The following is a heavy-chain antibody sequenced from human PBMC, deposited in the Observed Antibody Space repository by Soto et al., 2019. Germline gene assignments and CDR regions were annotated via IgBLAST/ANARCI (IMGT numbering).Heavy chain of an antibody. V-gene: IGHV3-33*01. Sequence: GGSLRLSCAASGFTFSSYGMHWVRQAPGKGLEWVAVIWYDGGNKYYADSVKGRFTISRDNSKNTLYLQMNSLRAEDTAVYYCARENHDSSGPGGMDVWGQGTTVTVSS. CDR3: ARENHDSSGPGGMDV. D-gene: IGHD3-22*01. J-gene: IGHJ6*02. CDR1: GFTFSSYG. CDR2: IWYDGGNK.